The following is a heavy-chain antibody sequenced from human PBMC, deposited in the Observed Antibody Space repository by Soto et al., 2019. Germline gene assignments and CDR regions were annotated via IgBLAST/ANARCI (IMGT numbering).Heavy chain of an antibody. J-gene: IGHJ3*02. CDR2: ISGSGGST. CDR1: GFTFSSYA. CDR3: AKSLGRQLLMVYASRRGNYDAFDI. V-gene: IGHV3-23*01. Sequence: EVQLLESGGGLVQPGGSLRLSCAASGFTFSSYAMSWVRQAPGKGLEWVSAISGSGGSTYYADSVKGRFTISRDNSKNTLYLQMNSLRAEDTAVYYCAKSLGRQLLMVYASRRGNYDAFDIWGQGTMVTVSS. D-gene: IGHD2-8*01.